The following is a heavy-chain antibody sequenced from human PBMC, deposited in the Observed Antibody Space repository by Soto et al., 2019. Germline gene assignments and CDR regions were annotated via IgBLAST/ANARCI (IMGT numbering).Heavy chain of an antibody. CDR1: GYTFTSYA. D-gene: IGHD1-26*01. CDR2: INAGHGNT. J-gene: IGHJ3*02. V-gene: IGHV1-3*01. CDR3: ARWGGNGIGAFGI. Sequence: GPMEVSCKAFGYTFTSYAIHWVRPGPGQRLWGVGWINAGHGNTKNLQKFQGRVTITRDTSASTAYMELSSLRSEDTAVYYCARWGGNGIGAFGIWGQGTMVTVSS.